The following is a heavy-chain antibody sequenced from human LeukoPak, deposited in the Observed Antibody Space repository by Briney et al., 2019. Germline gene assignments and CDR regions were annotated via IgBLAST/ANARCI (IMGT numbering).Heavy chain of an antibody. V-gene: IGHV5-51*01. CDR3: ARQLTTLRGFDI. CDR1: GYTFTTSW. CDR2: IYPGDSDT. J-gene: IGHJ3*02. Sequence: GESLKISCKGFGYTFTTSWIGWVRQLPGKGLEWMGIIYPGDSDTRYSPSFQGQVTISADKSINTAYLQWTSLKASDTAMYYCARQLTTLRGFDIWGQGTMVTASS. D-gene: IGHD4-11*01.